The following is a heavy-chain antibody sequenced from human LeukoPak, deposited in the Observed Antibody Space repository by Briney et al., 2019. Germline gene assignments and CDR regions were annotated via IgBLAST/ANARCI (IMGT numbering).Heavy chain of an antibody. CDR2: IFPSGGEI. V-gene: IGHV3-23*01. CDR1: GFTFSTFA. Sequence: PGGSLRLSCEASGFTFSTFAMIWVRQPPGQGLEWVSSIFPSGGEIHYADSVRGRFTISRGNAKNTLYLQMNSLRAEDTAVYYCAITVTGGIDYWGQGTLVTVSS. CDR3: AITVTGGIDY. D-gene: IGHD4-17*01. J-gene: IGHJ4*02.